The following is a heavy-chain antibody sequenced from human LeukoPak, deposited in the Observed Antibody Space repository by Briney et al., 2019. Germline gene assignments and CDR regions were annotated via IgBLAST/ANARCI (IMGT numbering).Heavy chain of an antibody. D-gene: IGHD1-1*01. V-gene: IGHV1-18*01. CDR3: ARESHETREDY. Sequence: AASVKVSCKASGYTLTSYGISWVRQAPGQGLEWMGWISANNGDTDYPPKLQDRVTMTTDTYTSTAYMELRSLRSDDTAMYYCARESHETREDYWGQGTLVTVSS. J-gene: IGHJ4*02. CDR1: GYTLTSYG. CDR2: ISANNGDT.